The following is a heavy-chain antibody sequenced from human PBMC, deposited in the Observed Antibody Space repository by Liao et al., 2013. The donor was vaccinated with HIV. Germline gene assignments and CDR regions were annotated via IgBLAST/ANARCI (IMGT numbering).Heavy chain of an antibody. J-gene: IGHJ4*02. CDR2: IYYIGST. CDR1: GGSISSSDYY. D-gene: IGHD2-15*01. CDR3: ARGVSGSYSPALDY. Sequence: QLQLQESGPRLVKPSETLSLTCTVSGGSISSSDYYWGWIRQPPGKGLEWIGNIYYIGSTYYNPSLKSRITISVDTSKNQFSLKLSSLTAADTAVYYCARGVSGSYSPALDYWGQGTLVTVSS. V-gene: IGHV4-39*07.